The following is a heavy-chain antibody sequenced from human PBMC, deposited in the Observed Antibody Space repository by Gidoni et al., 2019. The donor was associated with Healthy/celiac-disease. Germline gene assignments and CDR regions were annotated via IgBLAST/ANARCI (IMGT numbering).Heavy chain of an antibody. V-gene: IGHV4-31*03. D-gene: IGHD3-10*01. CDR3: ARARLLWFGELSAFDY. Sequence: QVQLQESGPGLVKPSQTLSLTCTVSGGSISSGGYYWSWIRQHPGKGLEWIGYIYYSGSTYYNPSLKSRVTISVDTSKNQFSLKLSSVTAADTAVYYCARARLLWFGELSAFDYWGQGTLVTVSS. J-gene: IGHJ4*02. CDR2: IYYSGST. CDR1: GGSISSGGYY.